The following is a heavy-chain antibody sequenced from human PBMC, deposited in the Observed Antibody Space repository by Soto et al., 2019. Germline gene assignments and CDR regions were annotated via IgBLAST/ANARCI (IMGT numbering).Heavy chain of an antibody. CDR2: ISYDGSNK. D-gene: IGHD6-13*01. V-gene: IGHV3-30*04. CDR1: GFTFSSYA. J-gene: IGHJ4*02. CDR3: ARDYTLSSSWSYYFDY. Sequence: GGSLRLSCAASGFTFSSYAMHWVRQAPGKGLEWVAVISYDGSNKYYADSVKGRFTISRDNSKNTLYLQMNSLRAEDTAVYYCARDYTLSSSWSYYFDYWGQGTLVTVSS.